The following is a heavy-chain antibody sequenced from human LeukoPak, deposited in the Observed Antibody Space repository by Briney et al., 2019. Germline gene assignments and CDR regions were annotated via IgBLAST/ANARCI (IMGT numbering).Heavy chain of an antibody. D-gene: IGHD3-10*01. CDR2: MDDSGST. CDR3: ASRSYYHAGGGAFDI. V-gene: IGHV4-59*08. CDR1: GGSISSYY. Sequence: SEALSLTCTVSGGSISSYYWSWIRQPPGKGLEWIGSMDDSGSTNYNPSLKSRVTISVDTSKNQFSLRLSSVTAADTAVYYCASRSYYHAGGGAFDIWGQGTMVTVSS. J-gene: IGHJ3*02.